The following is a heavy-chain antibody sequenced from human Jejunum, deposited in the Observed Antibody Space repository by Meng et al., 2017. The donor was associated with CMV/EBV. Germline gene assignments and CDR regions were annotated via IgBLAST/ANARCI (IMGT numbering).Heavy chain of an antibody. CDR3: ARDPGPPYCGGDCPPSDY. D-gene: IGHD2-21*01. Sequence: FIADGMSWVRQAPGQGLEWMGWVSDYKGDTKYAQKGQDRVTMTTDTTTRTAYMEWRSLRSDDTAVYYCARDPGPPYCGGDCPPSDYWGQGTLVTVSS. CDR1: FIADG. V-gene: IGHV1-18*01. CDR2: VSDYKGDT. J-gene: IGHJ4*02.